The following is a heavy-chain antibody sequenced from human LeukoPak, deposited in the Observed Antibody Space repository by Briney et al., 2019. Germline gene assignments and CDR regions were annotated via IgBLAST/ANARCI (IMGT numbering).Heavy chain of an antibody. CDR2: ISSTSTYI. D-gene: IGHD3-16*01. CDR1: GFIFNTYS. V-gene: IGHV3-21*01. J-gene: IGHJ4*02. Sequence: GGSLRLSCAASGFIFNTYSMNWVRQAPGKGLEWVSCISSTSTYIYYTHSVKGRFTIYRDSAKNSLSLQMNSLRGDDTAVYYCARDLGGGRFDLLGQGAMVSVSS. CDR3: ARDLGGGRFDL.